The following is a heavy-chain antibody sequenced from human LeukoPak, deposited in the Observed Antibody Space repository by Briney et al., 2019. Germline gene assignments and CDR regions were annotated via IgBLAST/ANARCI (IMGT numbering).Heavy chain of an antibody. Sequence: GSLRLSCAASGFTFSSYAMHWVRQAPGKGLEWVAVISYDGSNKYYADSVKGRFTISRDNSKNTLYLQMNSLRAEDTAVYYCARALGVDDAFDIWGQGTMVTVSS. CDR2: ISYDGSNK. V-gene: IGHV3-30-3*01. J-gene: IGHJ3*02. D-gene: IGHD3-16*01. CDR3: ARALGVDDAFDI. CDR1: GFTFSSYA.